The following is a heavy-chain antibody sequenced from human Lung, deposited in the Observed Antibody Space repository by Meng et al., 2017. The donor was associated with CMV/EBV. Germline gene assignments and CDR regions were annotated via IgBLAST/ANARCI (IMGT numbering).Heavy chain of an antibody. D-gene: IGHD6-6*01. Sequence: SCAASGFTFSSYSMNSVRQAPGKGLEWVSSISSSSYIYYADSVKGRFTISRDNAKNSLYLQMNSLRAEDTAVYYCAPWIVSSSSGEGYGVQGNLVTVSS. CDR1: GFTFSSYS. CDR2: ISSSSYI. V-gene: IGHV3-21*01. J-gene: IGHJ4*02. CDR3: APWIVSSSSGEGY.